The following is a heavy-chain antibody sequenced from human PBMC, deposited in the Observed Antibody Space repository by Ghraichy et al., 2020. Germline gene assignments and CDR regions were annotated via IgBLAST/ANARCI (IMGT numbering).Heavy chain of an antibody. J-gene: IGHJ4*02. CDR2: IKQDGSEK. V-gene: IGHV3-7*03. CDR3: ARDLDYLFDY. D-gene: IGHD4-11*01. CDR1: GITFSTYW. Sequence: GGSLRLSCAASGITFSTYWMSWVRQAPGKRLEWVANIKQDGSEKYYVDSVKGRFTISRDNARNSLYLQMNNLRTEDTAVYYCARDLDYLFDYWGQGTLVTVSS.